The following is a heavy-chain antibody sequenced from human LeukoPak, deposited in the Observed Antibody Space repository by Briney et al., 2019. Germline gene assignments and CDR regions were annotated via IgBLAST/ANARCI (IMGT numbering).Heavy chain of an antibody. CDR3: ARQPKLAAAGNYYYYGLDI. CDR1: GGSISSSSYY. D-gene: IGHD6-13*01. J-gene: IGHJ6*02. CDR2: IYYSGST. Sequence: SETLSLTCTVSGGSISSSSYYWGWIRQPPGKGLEWIGSIYYSGSTYYSPSLKSRVTISVDTSKNQFSLKLSSVTAADTAVYYCARQPKLAAAGNYYYYGLDIWGQGTTVTVSS. V-gene: IGHV4-39*01.